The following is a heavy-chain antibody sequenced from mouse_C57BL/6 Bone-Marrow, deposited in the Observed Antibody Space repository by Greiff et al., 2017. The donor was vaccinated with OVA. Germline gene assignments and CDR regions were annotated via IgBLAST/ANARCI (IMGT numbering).Heavy chain of an antibody. J-gene: IGHJ1*03. CDR2: INPSNGGT. CDR1: GYTFTSYW. CDR3: ASFYYGNYWYFDV. Sequence: VKLQQPGTELVKPGASVKLSCKASGYTFTSYWMHWVKQRPGQGLEWIGNINPSNGGTNYNEKFKSKATLTVDKSSSTAYMQLSSLTSEDSAVYYCASFYYGNYWYFDVWGTGTTVTVSS. V-gene: IGHV1-53*01. D-gene: IGHD2-1*01.